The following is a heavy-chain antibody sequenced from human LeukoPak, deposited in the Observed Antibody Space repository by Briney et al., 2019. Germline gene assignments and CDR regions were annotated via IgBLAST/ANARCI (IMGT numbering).Heavy chain of an antibody. D-gene: IGHD1-26*01. CDR3: ARESGSYYYYGMDV. Sequence: ASVKVSCKASGYTFTSYGISWVRQAPGQGLEWMGWISAYNGNTNYAQKLQGRGTMTTDTSTSTAYMELRSLRSDDTAVYYCARESGSYYYYGMDVWGQGTTVTVSS. V-gene: IGHV1-18*01. CDR2: ISAYNGNT. J-gene: IGHJ6*02. CDR1: GYTFTSYG.